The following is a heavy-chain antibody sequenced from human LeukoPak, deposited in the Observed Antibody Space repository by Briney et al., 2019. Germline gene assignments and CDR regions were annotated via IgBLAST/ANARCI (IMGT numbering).Heavy chain of an antibody. CDR1: GFTFDDYA. Sequence: GGSLRLSCAASGFTFDDYAMHWVRRAPGKGLEWVSGISWNSGSIGYADSVKGRFTISRDNAKNSLYLQMNSLRAEDTALYYCAKDLFLGYDILTGPLDYWGQGTLVTVSS. CDR3: AKDLFLGYDILTGPLDY. J-gene: IGHJ4*02. CDR2: ISWNSGSI. D-gene: IGHD3-9*01. V-gene: IGHV3-9*01.